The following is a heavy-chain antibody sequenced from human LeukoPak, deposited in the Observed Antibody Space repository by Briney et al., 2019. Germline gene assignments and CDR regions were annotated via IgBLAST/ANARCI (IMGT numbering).Heavy chain of an antibody. J-gene: IGHJ4*02. D-gene: IGHD2-8*01. CDR3: ASGTVLMVYAISY. CDR1: GGTFSSYA. V-gene: IGHV1-69*05. CDR2: IIPIFGTA. Sequence: GASVKVSCKASGGTFSSYAIRWVRQAPGHGLEWMGRIIPIFGTANYAQKFQGRVTITTDDSTSTAYMELSSLRSEDTAVYYCASGTVLMVYAISYWGQGTLVTVSS.